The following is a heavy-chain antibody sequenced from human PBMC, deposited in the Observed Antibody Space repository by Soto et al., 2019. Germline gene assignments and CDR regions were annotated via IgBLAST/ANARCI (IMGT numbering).Heavy chain of an antibody. CDR2: VNPNSGGT. CDR1: GYTFTGYY. CDR3: ARGLGVSRIFGVVTGRDAFDI. D-gene: IGHD3-3*02. V-gene: IGHV1-2*04. Sequence: ASVKVSCKASGYTFTGYYMHWVRQAPGQGLEWMGWVNPNSGGTNYAQKFQGWVTMTRDTSISTAYMELSRLRSDDTAVYYCARGLGVSRIFGVVTGRDAFDIWGQGTMVTVSS. J-gene: IGHJ3*02.